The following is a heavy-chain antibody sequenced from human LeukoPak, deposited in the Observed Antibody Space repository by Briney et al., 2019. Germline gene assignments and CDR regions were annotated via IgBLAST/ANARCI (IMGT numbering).Heavy chain of an antibody. J-gene: IGHJ4*02. CDR2: IKQDGSEK. V-gene: IGHV3-7*01. D-gene: IGHD3-22*01. Sequence: GGSLRLSCAASGFTLSTYWMSWVRQAPGKGLEWVANIKQDGSEKHYVDSVKGRFTISRDNAKNSLYLQMNSPRAEDTAVYYCGKDYDSSGYYISADYWGQGTLVTVSS. CDR3: GKDYDSSGYYISADY. CDR1: GFTLSTYW.